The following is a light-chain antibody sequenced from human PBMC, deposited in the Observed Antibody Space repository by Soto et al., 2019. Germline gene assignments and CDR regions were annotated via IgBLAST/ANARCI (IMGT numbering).Light chain of an antibody. V-gene: IGLV2-14*01. Sequence: QSALTQPASVSGSPGQSITISCTGTSSDVGGYNYVSWYQQYPGKAPKLMIYEVTNRPSGVSNRFSGSKSGNTASLTISGLQAEDEADYYCSSYTSSSTSYVFGIGPKVTV. CDR1: SSDVGGYNY. CDR3: SSYTSSSTSYV. J-gene: IGLJ1*01. CDR2: EVT.